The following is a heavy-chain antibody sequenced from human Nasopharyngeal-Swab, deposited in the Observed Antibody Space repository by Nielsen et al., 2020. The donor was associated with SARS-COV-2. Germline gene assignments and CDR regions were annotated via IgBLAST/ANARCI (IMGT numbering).Heavy chain of an antibody. V-gene: IGHV2-5*02. D-gene: IGHD3-10*01. J-gene: IGHJ6*02. Sequence: WIRQPPGKALEWLALIYWDDDKRYSTSLKSRLTISKDTSKSQVVLTMTNMDPVDTATYYCARIVRYYYGSGSYYNYYYYGMDVWGQGTTVTVSS. CDR2: IYWDDDK. CDR3: ARIVRYYYGSGSYYNYYYYGMDV.